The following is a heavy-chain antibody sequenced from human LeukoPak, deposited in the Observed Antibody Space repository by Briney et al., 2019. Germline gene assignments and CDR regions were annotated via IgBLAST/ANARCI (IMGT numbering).Heavy chain of an antibody. CDR1: GYTFTGYY. CDR2: IIPIFGTA. CDR3: ASYVWGSYRYSYYFDY. D-gene: IGHD3-16*02. J-gene: IGHJ4*02. V-gene: IGHV1-69*05. Sequence: SVKVSCKASGYTFTGYYMHWVRQAPGQGLEWMGGIIPIFGTANYAQKFQGRVTITTDESTSTAYMELSSLRSEDTAVYYCASYVWGSYRYSYYFDYWGQGTLVTVSS.